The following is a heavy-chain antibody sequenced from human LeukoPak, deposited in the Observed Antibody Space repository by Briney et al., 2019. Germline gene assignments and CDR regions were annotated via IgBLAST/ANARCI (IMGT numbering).Heavy chain of an antibody. V-gene: IGHV3-7*01. J-gene: IGHJ6*02. CDR3: ARLAVAGEGPRIIYGMDV. CDR2: IKQDGSEK. Sequence: GGSLRLSCAASVFTFSSYWMGWVRQAPGKGLEWVANIKQDGSEKYYVDSVKGRFTISRDNAKNSLYLQMNSLRAEDTAVYYCARLAVAGEGPRIIYGMDVWGQGTTVTVSS. D-gene: IGHD6-19*01. CDR1: VFTFSSYW.